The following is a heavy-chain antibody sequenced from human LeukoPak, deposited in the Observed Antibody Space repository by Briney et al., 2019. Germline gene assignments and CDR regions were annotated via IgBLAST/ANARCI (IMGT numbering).Heavy chain of an antibody. V-gene: IGHV1-46*01. Sequence: ASVKVSCKASGYTFTSYYMHWVRQAPGQGLEWMGIINPSGGSTSYAQKFQGRVTMTRDMSTSTVYMELSSLRSEDTAVYYCAREMGLPDHYGDYPKYYMDVWGKGTTVTISS. CDR1: GYTFTSYY. D-gene: IGHD4-17*01. CDR2: INPSGGST. CDR3: AREMGLPDHYGDYPKYYMDV. J-gene: IGHJ6*03.